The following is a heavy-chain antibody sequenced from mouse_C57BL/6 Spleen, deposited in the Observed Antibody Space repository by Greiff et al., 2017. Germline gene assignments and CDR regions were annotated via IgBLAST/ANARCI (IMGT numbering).Heavy chain of an antibody. CDR1: GFSFTSYA. D-gene: IGHD2-5*01. J-gene: IGHJ4*01. CDR3: ARNSYYSNYDYYAMDY. Sequence: VKLQESGPGLVAPSQCLSITCTVSGFSFTSYAISWVRQPPGKGLEWLGVIWTGGGTNYNSDLKSRLSISKDNSKSQDFLKMNSLQTDDTARYYCARNSYYSNYDYYAMDYWGQGTSVTVSS. V-gene: IGHV2-9-1*01. CDR2: IWTGGGT.